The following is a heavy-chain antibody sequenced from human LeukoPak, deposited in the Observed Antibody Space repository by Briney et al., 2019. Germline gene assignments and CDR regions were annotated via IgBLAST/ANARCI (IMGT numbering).Heavy chain of an antibody. CDR2: INHSGRT. CDR1: GGSFSGYY. D-gene: IGHD3-3*01. CDR3: ARGRAPRRFWSGYHYFDY. V-gene: IGHV4-34*01. J-gene: IGHJ4*02. Sequence: SETLSLTCAVYGGSFSGYYGSWIREPPGEGLECVWEINHSGRTNYNPSRKSRVTISVDTYKHQISLKLSSVTAEDTAVYHCARGRAPRRFWSGYHYFDYWGQGTLVTLSS.